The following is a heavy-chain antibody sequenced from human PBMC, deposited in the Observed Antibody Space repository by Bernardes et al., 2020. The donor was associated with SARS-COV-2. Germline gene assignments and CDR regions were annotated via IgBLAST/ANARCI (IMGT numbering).Heavy chain of an antibody. CDR2: VSYDGRP. CDR1: GISMNTHSYN. Sequence: SETLSLTCTVSGISMNTHSYNWGWVRQSPGKGLEWIGSVSYDGRPNNKPSLKSRVTVSVDTSKSQFSLTLRSVTAADTAVYFCARLSLALGEVVFDSWGQGSLVSVSS. J-gene: IGHJ5*01. V-gene: IGHV4-39*01. D-gene: IGHD3-16*01. CDR3: ARLSLALGEVVFDS.